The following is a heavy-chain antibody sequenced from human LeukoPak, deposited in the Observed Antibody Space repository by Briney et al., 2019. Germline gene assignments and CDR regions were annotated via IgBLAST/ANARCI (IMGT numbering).Heavy chain of an antibody. V-gene: IGHV3-53*05. CDR2: IYSDASGGAT. D-gene: IGHD5-24*01. CDR3: ARDSRDGYYYVGIDL. Sequence: GGSLRLSCAASGLSVSSYYMNWVRQAPGKGLEWVSLIYSDASGGATYYADSVEGRFTISRDNSKNALYLQMDSLRVEDTAVYYCARDSRDGYYYVGIDLWGQGTLVTVSS. J-gene: IGHJ4*02. CDR1: GLSVSSYY.